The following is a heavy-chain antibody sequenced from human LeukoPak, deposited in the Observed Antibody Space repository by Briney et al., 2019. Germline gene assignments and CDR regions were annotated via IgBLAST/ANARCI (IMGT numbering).Heavy chain of an antibody. Sequence: GGSLRLSCAASGFNFGDFAMHWHRQAPGQGLVWVIGVTWDSGRLGYADSVKGRFPVSRENAKNSLYLQMNNLRPEDTALYYCAKDKYRLRTYGDLYFFDSWGQGTLVTVSS. J-gene: IGHJ4*02. V-gene: IGHV3-9*01. D-gene: IGHD4-17*01. CDR2: VTWDSGRL. CDR3: AKDKYRLRTYGDLYFFDS. CDR1: GFNFGDFA.